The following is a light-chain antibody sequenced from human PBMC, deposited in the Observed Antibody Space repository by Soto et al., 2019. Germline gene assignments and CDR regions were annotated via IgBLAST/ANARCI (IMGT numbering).Light chain of an antibody. CDR1: QSVSYSSNSKNY. V-gene: IGKV4-1*01. J-gene: IGKJ4*01. CDR2: WAS. CDR3: QQYYSIPLT. Sequence: DIVMTQSPDSLAVSPGERATINCKSSQSVSYSSNSKNYLAWYQRKPGQPPKLLIYWASTRESGVPDRFSGSGSGTDFTLTISSLQAEDVAVYYCQQYYSIPLTFGGGTKVEIK.